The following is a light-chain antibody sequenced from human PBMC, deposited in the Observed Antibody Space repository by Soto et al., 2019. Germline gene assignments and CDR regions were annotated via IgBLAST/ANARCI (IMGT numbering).Light chain of an antibody. Sequence: EIVLTQSPATLSLSPGERATLSCRASQSVSSSLGWYQQIPGQAPRLLIYDASNRATGIPARFSGSGSGTEFTLTLRRPGPGSFAVYLCQQRNNLPRTFGQGTKLEIK. CDR2: DAS. CDR1: QSVSSS. V-gene: IGKV3-11*01. J-gene: IGKJ2*01. CDR3: QQRNNLPRT.